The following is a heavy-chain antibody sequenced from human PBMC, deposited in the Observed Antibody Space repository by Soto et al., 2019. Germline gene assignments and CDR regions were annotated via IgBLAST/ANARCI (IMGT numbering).Heavy chain of an antibody. CDR3: ARERYFDWLFLYYYYGMDV. Sequence: ASVKVSCKASGYTFTSYYMHWVRQAPGQGLEWMGIINPSGGSTSYAQKFQGRVTMTRDTSTSTVYMELSSLRSEDTAVYYCARERYFDWLFLYYYYGMDVWGQGTTVTVSS. J-gene: IGHJ6*02. D-gene: IGHD3-9*01. CDR1: GYTFTSYY. V-gene: IGHV1-46*01. CDR2: INPSGGST.